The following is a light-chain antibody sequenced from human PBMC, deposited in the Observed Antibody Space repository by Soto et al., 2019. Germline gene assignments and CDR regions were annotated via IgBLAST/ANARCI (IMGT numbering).Light chain of an antibody. Sequence: EIVMTQSPATLSVSPGERATLYCRASQSVRNNYLAWYQQKPGQAPRLLIYGISTRATGIPARFSGSGSGTEFTLTINGLQSEDFAGYYCQHYSDWPLTFGGGTKVEIK. CDR1: QSVRNN. CDR3: QHYSDWPLT. J-gene: IGKJ4*01. V-gene: IGKV3-15*01. CDR2: GIS.